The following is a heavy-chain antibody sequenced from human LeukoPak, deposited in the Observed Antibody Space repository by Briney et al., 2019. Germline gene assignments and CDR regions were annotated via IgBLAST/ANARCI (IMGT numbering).Heavy chain of an antibody. CDR1: GCTFSSYW. J-gene: IGHJ4*02. D-gene: IGHD6-19*01. Sequence: GGSLRLSCAGSGCTFSSYWMHWVRQAPGKGLVWVSRINSDGSSTSYADSVKGRFTISRDNAKNTLYLQMNSLRAEDTAVYYCAREGAVAGNFDYWGQGTLVTVSS. V-gene: IGHV3-74*01. CDR3: AREGAVAGNFDY. CDR2: INSDGSST.